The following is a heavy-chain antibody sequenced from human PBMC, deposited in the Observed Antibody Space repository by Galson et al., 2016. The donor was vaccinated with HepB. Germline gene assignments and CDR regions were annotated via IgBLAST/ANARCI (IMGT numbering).Heavy chain of an antibody. D-gene: IGHD3-10*01. CDR2: INTDTGSP. Sequence: SVKVSCKASGYSFTTYPINWVRQAPGQGFEWMGWINTDTGSPAYAQGFTGRYVFSLDSSVSTAYLQIINLKTEDTAVYFCASGSGSSLAFWGQGSLVTVSS. CDR1: GYSFTTYP. V-gene: IGHV7-4-1*02. CDR3: ASGSGSSLAF. J-gene: IGHJ4*02.